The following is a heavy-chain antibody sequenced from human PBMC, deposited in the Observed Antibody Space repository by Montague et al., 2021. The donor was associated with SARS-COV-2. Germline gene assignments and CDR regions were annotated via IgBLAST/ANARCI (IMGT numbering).Heavy chain of an antibody. CDR3: ARTEIQVWSRRWFDP. D-gene: IGHD5-18*01. J-gene: IGHJ5*02. Sequence: SETRSLTCTVSGGSISSSSYYWGWIRQPPGKGLEWIGSIYYSGSTYYNPSLKSRVTISVDTSKNQFSLKLSSVTAADTAVYYCARTEIQVWSRRWFDPWGQGTLVTVSS. CDR2: IYYSGST. V-gene: IGHV4-39*01. CDR1: GGSISSSSYY.